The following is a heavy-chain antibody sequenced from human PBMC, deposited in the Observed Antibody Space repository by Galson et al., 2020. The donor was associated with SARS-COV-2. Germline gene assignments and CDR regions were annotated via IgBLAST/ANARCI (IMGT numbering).Heavy chain of an antibody. Sequence: SETLSLTCSVSGGSISSGAYYWSWIRQHPGKGLEWIGYIHHSGSTYYNPSLQSLVSVSVDTSKNQFSLRLSSVTAADTAVYYGARWDTTMAYFDYWGQGTLVTVSA. CDR1: GGSISSGAYY. D-gene: IGHD5-18*01. CDR3: ARWDTTMAYFDY. V-gene: IGHV4-31*01. CDR2: IHHSGST. J-gene: IGHJ4*02.